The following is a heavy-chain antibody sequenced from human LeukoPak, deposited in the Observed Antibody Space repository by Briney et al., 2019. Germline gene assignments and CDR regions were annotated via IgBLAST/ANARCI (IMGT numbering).Heavy chain of an antibody. CDR2: ITYSGDTI. V-gene: IGHV3-11*01. J-gene: IGHJ3*02. CDR3: ARVLSGWGASWGAFDI. D-gene: IGHD1-26*01. Sequence: PGGSLRLSCAASGFDVSTNYMSWVRQAPGKGLEWVSYITYSGDTIYYADSVKGRFTVSRDNAKNSLYLQMNSLRAEDTAVYYCARVLSGWGASWGAFDIWGQGTMVTVSS. CDR1: GFDVSTNY.